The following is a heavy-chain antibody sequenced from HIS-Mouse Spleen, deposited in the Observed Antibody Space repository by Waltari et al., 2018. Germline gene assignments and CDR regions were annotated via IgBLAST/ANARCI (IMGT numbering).Heavy chain of an antibody. CDR3: AREIPYSSSWYDWYFDL. CDR1: GGSISSSSYY. Sequence: QLQLQESGPGLVKPSETLSLTCTVSGGSISSSSYYWGWIRQPPGKGLEWIGSRYYSGGTYYNPSLKRRVTISVDTSKNQFSLKLSSVTAADTAVYYCAREIPYSSSWYDWYFDLWGRGTLVTVSS. CDR2: RYYSGGT. D-gene: IGHD6-13*01. J-gene: IGHJ2*01. V-gene: IGHV4-39*07.